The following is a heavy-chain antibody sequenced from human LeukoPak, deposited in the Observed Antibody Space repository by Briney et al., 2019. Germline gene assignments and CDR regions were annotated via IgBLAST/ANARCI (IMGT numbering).Heavy chain of an antibody. D-gene: IGHD6-13*01. Sequence: PSETLSLTCTVSGGSISSSSYYWSWIRQPPGKGLEWIGEINHSGSTNYNPSLKSRVTISVDTSKNQFSLKLSSVTAADTAVYYCARRGGYSSSWYGGYFDYWGQGTLVTVSS. J-gene: IGHJ4*02. V-gene: IGHV4-39*07. CDR1: GGSISSSSYY. CDR2: INHSGST. CDR3: ARRGGYSSSWYGGYFDY.